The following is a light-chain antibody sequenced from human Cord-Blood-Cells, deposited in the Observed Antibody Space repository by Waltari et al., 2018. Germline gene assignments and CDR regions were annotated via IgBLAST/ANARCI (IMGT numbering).Light chain of an antibody. V-gene: IGKV3-15*01. CDR3: QQYNNWPFT. CDR1: QSVSSI. J-gene: IGKJ3*01. CDR2: GAS. Sequence: DIVIMQISATPSVLSGERANLSCSASQSVSSILAWYQQKPGQAPRLPIYGASTTATGIPARFSGSGSGTEFTLTISSLQSEDFAVYYCQQYNNWPFTFGPGTKVDIK.